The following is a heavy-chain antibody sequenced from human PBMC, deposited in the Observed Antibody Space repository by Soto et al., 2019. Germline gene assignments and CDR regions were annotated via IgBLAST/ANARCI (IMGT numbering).Heavy chain of an antibody. J-gene: IGHJ6*02. V-gene: IGHV1-69*02. D-gene: IGHD2-8*02. CDR1: GGTFSRYT. CDR2: IIPILDIP. Sequence: QVQLVQSGAEVKKPGSSVKVSCKASGGTFSRYTISWVRQAPGQGLEWMGRIIPILDIPNYAQNFQGRVTITAEKSTRQAYMELGSRRSDDTAVYYWASHFTGVLGLGASPPGGDNYGWDVWGQGTTVTVSS. CDR3: ASHFTGVLGLGASPPGGDNYGWDV.